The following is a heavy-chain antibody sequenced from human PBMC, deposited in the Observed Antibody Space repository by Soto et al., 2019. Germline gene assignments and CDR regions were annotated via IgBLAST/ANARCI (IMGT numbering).Heavy chain of an antibody. D-gene: IGHD3-10*01. J-gene: IGHJ6*02. V-gene: IGHV4-34*01. Sequence: SETLSLTCAVYGGSFSGYYWSWIRQPPGKGLDWIGEINHSGSTNYNPSLKSRVTISVDTSKNQFSLKLSSVTAADTAVYYCARGGYYGSGSRLYYYYGMDVWGQGTTVTVSS. CDR3: ARGGYYGSGSRLYYYYGMDV. CDR1: GGSFSGYY. CDR2: INHSGST.